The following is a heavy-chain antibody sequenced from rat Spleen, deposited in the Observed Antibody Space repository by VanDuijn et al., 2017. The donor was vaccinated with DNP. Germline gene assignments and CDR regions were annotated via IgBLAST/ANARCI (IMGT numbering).Heavy chain of an antibody. Sequence: EVQLVESGGGLVQPGRSLKLSCAASGFTFSAYYLAWVRQAPAKGLEWVAYIGSAAYAPYYGDSVKGRFTISRDNAEGTLNLQMNSLRSEDTATYYCASHTYYGYDYFVYWGQGVMVTVSS. CDR1: GFTFSAYY. CDR3: ASHTYYGYDYFVY. D-gene: IGHD1-9*01. J-gene: IGHJ2*01. CDR2: IGSAAYAP. V-gene: IGHV5-22*01.